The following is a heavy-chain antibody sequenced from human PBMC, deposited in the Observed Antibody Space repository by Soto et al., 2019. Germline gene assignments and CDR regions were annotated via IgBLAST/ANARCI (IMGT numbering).Heavy chain of an antibody. CDR3: ASRERVDAFDS. CDR2: IIPILGSA. J-gene: IGHJ3*02. CDR1: GGTFSSYA. Sequence: QVQLVQSGAEVKKPGSSVKVSCKASGGTFSSYAISWVRQAPGQGLEWMGGIIPILGSANYAQKFQDRVTITADESTTTPYMELSSLRSEDAAVYYCASRERVDAFDSWGQGTMVTVSS. V-gene: IGHV1-69*01. D-gene: IGHD1-26*01.